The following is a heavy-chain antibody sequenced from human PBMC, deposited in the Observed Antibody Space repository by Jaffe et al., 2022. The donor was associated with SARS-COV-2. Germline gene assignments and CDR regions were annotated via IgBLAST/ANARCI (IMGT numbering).Heavy chain of an antibody. D-gene: IGHD4-17*01. Sequence: QVQLVESGGGVVQPGRSLRLSCAASGFTFSSYGMHWVRQAPGKGLEWVAVISYDGSNKYYADSVKGRFTISRDNSKNTLYVQMNSLRAEDTAVYYCAKPTTAHGNYFDYWGQGTLVTVSS. V-gene: IGHV3-30*18. CDR1: GFTFSSYG. CDR3: AKPTTAHGNYFDY. J-gene: IGHJ4*02. CDR2: ISYDGSNK.